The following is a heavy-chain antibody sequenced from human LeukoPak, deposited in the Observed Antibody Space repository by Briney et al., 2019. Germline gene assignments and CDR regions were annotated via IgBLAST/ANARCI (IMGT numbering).Heavy chain of an antibody. V-gene: IGHV4-59*01. CDR2: IYDSGST. CDR1: GGTFSGFY. CDR3: ARMTTVIPGPFDY. J-gene: IGHJ4*02. D-gene: IGHD4-17*01. Sequence: SETLSLTCAVYGGTFSGFYWSWIRQPPGKGLEWIGFIYDSGSTNYNPSLKSRVTISVDTSKNQFSLKLRSVTAADTAVYYCARMTTVIPGPFDYWGQGTLVTVSS.